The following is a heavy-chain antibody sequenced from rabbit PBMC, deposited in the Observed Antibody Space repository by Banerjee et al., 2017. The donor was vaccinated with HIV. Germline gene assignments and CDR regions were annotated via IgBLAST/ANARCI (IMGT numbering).Heavy chain of an antibody. V-gene: IGHV1S45*01. J-gene: IGHJ4*01. D-gene: IGHD6-1*01. Sequence: QQQLEESGGGLVKPEGSLTLSCTASGFSFSNKYVMCWVRQAPGKGLEWIACISAGSSGSTYYASWAKGRFTISKTSSTTVTLQMTSLTAADTATYFCAKGYDGYDLWGPGTLVTVS. CDR3: AKGYDGYDL. CDR2: ISAGSSGST. CDR1: GFSFSNKYV.